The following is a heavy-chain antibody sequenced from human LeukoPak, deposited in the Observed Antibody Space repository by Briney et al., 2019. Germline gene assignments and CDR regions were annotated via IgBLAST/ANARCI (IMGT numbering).Heavy chain of an antibody. J-gene: IGHJ4*02. CDR3: ARSRGSYFYYFDY. CDR1: GFTFSSYA. V-gene: IGHV3-20*04. Sequence: GGSLRLSCAASGFTFSSYAMSWVRQAPGKGLEWVSGINWNGGSTGYADSVKGRFTISRDNAKNSLYLQMNSLRAEDTALYYCARSRGSYFYYFDYWGQGTLVTVSS. CDR2: INWNGGST. D-gene: IGHD1-26*01.